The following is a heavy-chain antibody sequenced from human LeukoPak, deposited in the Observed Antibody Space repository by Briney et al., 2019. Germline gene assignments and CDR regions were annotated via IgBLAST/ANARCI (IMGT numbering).Heavy chain of an antibody. J-gene: IGHJ4*02. Sequence: GGSLRLSCAASGFTFRNYVIHWVRQAPGKGLEWVAVTSSDLNVKLYADSVKGRFTISRDNSRSTLYLLMNSLRPEDTAIYYCAREGYYGSGSPPSLYFDYWGQGTLVTVSS. CDR3: AREGYYGSGSPPSLYFDY. V-gene: IGHV3-30-3*01. D-gene: IGHD3-10*01. CDR2: TSSDLNVK. CDR1: GFTFRNYV.